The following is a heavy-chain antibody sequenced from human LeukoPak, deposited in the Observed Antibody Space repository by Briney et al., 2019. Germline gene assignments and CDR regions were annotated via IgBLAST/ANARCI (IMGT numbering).Heavy chain of an antibody. J-gene: IGHJ4*02. Sequence: GGSLRLSCAASGFTFRNYVIHWVRQAPGKGLEWVAVTSSDLNVKLYADSVKGRFTISRDNSRSTLYLLMNSLRPEDTAIYYCAREGYYGSGSPPSLYFDYWGQGTLVTVSS. CDR3: AREGYYGSGSPPSLYFDY. V-gene: IGHV3-30-3*01. D-gene: IGHD3-10*01. CDR2: TSSDLNVK. CDR1: GFTFRNYV.